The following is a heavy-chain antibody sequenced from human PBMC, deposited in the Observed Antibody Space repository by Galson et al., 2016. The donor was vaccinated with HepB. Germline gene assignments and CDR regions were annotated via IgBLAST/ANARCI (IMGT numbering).Heavy chain of an antibody. CDR2: IWYDGSNK. Sequence: SLRLSCAASGFTFSTYTLNWVRQAPGKGLEWVAVIWYDGSNKYYADSVKGRFTISRDNSKNTLYLQMNSLRAEDKAVYYCVGDKISSRAGEGDFFDHWGQGTLVTVSS. CDR1: GFTFSTYT. V-gene: IGHV3-33*08. J-gene: IGHJ4*02. D-gene: IGHD2-2*01. CDR3: VGDKISSRAGEGDFFDH.